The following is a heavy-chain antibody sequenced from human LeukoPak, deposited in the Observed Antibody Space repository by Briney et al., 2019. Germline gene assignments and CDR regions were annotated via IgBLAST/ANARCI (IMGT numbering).Heavy chain of an antibody. D-gene: IGHD1-26*01. CDR3: ARFPIYSGSYFDS. V-gene: IGHV3-21*04. CDR1: GFTFSGYS. Sequence: GGSLRLSCAASGFTFSGYSMNWVRQAPEKGLEWVSSITGSSSYIHYANSVMGRFTISRDNSKSTLYLQVNSLRAEDAAIYYCARFPIYSGSYFDSWGQGTLVTVSS. CDR2: ITGSSSYI. J-gene: IGHJ4*03.